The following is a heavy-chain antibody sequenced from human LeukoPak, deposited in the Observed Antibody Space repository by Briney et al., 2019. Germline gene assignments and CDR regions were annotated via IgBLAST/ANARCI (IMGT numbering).Heavy chain of an antibody. J-gene: IGHJ5*02. D-gene: IGHD6-19*01. CDR2: IYTSGST. Sequence: PSETLSLTCTVSGGSISSYYWSWIRQPAGKGLEWIGRIYTSGSTNYNPSLKSRVTMSVDTSKNQFSLKLSSVTAADTAVYYCAREAHGGIAVAGRWAWFDPWGQGTLVTVSS. CDR3: AREAHGGIAVAGRWAWFDP. V-gene: IGHV4-4*07. CDR1: GGSISSYY.